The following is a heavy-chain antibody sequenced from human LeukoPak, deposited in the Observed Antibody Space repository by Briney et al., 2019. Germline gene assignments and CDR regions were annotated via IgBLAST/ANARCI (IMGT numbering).Heavy chain of an antibody. CDR2: IIPIFGTA. D-gene: IGHD2-21*02. J-gene: IGHJ4*02. Sequence: SVTVSCMASGGTFSSYAISWVRQAPAQGLDWMGGIIPIFGTANYAQKFQGRGTITADESTSTAYMELSSLRSEDTAVYYCARDFGCGGDCYQGYYFDYWGQGTLVTVSS. V-gene: IGHV1-69*13. CDR1: GGTFSSYA. CDR3: ARDFGCGGDCYQGYYFDY.